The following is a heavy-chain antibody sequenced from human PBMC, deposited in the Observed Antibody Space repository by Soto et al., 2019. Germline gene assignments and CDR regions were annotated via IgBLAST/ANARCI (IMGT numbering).Heavy chain of an antibody. CDR2: ISYDGSNK. CDR3: ARTRSFTLGFYYDGMDV. V-gene: IGHV3-30*03. CDR1: GFTFRTYG. Sequence: GWSLRLSCEASGFTFRTYGMHWVRQAPGKGLDWVAVISYDGSNKDYADSVKDRFTISRDNSQNTLYLQWTSLKASDTALYYCARTRSFTLGFYYDGMDVWGQGTTVTVSS. D-gene: IGHD6-6*01. J-gene: IGHJ6*02.